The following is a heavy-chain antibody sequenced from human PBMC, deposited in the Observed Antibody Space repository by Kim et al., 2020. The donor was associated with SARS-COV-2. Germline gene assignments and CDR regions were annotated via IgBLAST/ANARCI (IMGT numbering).Heavy chain of an antibody. CDR3: ARGVGYSYGRNWFDP. D-gene: IGHD5-18*01. Sequence: GGSLRLSCAASGFTFSSYAMHWVRQAPGKGLEWVAVISYDGSNKYYADSVKGRFTISRDNSKNTLYLQMNSLRAEDTAVYYCARGVGYSYGRNWFDPWGQGTLVTVSS. CDR1: GFTFSSYA. J-gene: IGHJ5*02. V-gene: IGHV3-30*04. CDR2: ISYDGSNK.